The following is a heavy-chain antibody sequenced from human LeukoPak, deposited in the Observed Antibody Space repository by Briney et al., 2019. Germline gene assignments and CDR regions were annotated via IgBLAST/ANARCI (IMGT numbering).Heavy chain of an antibody. J-gene: IGHJ4*02. CDR2: INHSGST. CDR3: ARAPRQWLVRGFDY. CDR1: GGSFSGYY. D-gene: IGHD6-19*01. V-gene: IGHV4-34*01. Sequence: SETLSLTCAVYGGSFSGYYWSWIRQPPGKGLEWIGEINHSGSTNYNPSLKSRVTISVDTSRNQFSLKLSSVTAADTAVYYCARAPRQWLVRGFDYWGQGTLVTVSP.